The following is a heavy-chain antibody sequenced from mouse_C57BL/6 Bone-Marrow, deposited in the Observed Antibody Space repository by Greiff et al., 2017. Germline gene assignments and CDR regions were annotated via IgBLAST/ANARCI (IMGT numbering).Heavy chain of an antibody. CDR2: IYPGDGDT. V-gene: IGHV1-80*01. D-gene: IGHD1-1*01. J-gene: IGHJ1*03. CDR3: ARKHYYYGSSSLCWYFDV. Sequence: QVQLQQSGAELVKPGASVKISCKASGYAFSSYWMNWVKQRPGKGLEWIGQIYPGDGDTNYNGKFKGKATLTADKSSSTAYMQLSSLTSEDSAVYFCARKHYYYGSSSLCWYFDVWGTGTTVTVSS. CDR1: GYAFSSYW.